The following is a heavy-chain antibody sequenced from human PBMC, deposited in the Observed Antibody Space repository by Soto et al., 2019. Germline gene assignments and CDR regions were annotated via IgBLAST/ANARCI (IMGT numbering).Heavy chain of an antibody. CDR1: GGSSHNFY. V-gene: IGHV4-59*01. D-gene: IGHD6-25*01. J-gene: IGHJ4*02. CDR3: ARGVEYYARSGYFSLGS. Sequence: TLSLTCNLYGGSSHNFYWLWIRQPPGKGLEWVGHVHYSGSTSNTPSRTGRETISLDTSKSQWTLSLRSVTHAETAMYFCARGVEYYARSGYFSLGSRGQRSPVTVSS. CDR2: VHYSGST.